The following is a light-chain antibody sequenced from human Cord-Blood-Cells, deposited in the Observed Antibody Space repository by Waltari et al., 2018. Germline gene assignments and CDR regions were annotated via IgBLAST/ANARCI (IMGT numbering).Light chain of an antibody. J-gene: IGKJ2*01. Sequence: DIQMTQSPSTLSASVGDRVTITCRASQRISSWLAWYQQKPGKAPKLLIYDASSLESGVPSRFSGSGSGTEFTLTIISLQPDDFATYYCQQYKSYLYTFGQGTKLDI. CDR3: QQYKSYLYT. CDR1: QRISSW. V-gene: IGKV1-5*01. CDR2: DAS.